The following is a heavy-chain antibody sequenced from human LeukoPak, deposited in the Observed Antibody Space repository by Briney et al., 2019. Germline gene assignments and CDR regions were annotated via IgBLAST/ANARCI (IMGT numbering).Heavy chain of an antibody. Sequence: SETLSLTCTVSGESISGFYWTWIRQPPGKGLEWIGYIYYSGSTNYNPSLKSRLTMSVDRSKNQFSLKMTSVTAADTAMYYCARDTALWTFDIWGQGTMVTVSS. CDR2: IYYSGST. CDR1: GESISGFY. D-gene: IGHD2-21*02. CDR3: ARDTALWTFDI. V-gene: IGHV4-59*12. J-gene: IGHJ3*02.